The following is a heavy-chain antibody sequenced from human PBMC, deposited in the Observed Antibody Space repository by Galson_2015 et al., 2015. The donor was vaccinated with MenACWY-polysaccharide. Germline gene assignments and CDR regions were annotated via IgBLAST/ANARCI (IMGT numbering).Heavy chain of an antibody. CDR1: GYSFSSYD. Sequence: CKASGYSFSSYDINWVRQTTGQGLEWMGWMNPNSGNTGYAQKFQGRVTMTKNTSISLAYMELSSLRSEDTAVYYCARGGKYYYDSSGYLNWFDPWGQGTLVTVSS. D-gene: IGHD3-22*01. J-gene: IGHJ5*02. V-gene: IGHV1-8*01. CDR3: ARGGKYYYDSSGYLNWFDP. CDR2: MNPNSGNT.